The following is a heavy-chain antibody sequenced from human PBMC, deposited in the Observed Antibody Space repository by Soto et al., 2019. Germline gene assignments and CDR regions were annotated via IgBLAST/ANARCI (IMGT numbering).Heavy chain of an antibody. J-gene: IGHJ3*02. V-gene: IGHV3-23*01. CDR3: AKIPHSSSWYVDAFDI. Sequence: EVQLLESGGGLVQPGGSLRLSCAASGFTFSSYAMSWVRQAPGKGLEWVSAISGSGGSTYYADSVKGRFTISRDNSKNTLHLQMNSLRAEDTAVYYCAKIPHSSSWYVDAFDIWGQGTMVTVSS. CDR2: ISGSGGST. CDR1: GFTFSSYA. D-gene: IGHD6-13*01.